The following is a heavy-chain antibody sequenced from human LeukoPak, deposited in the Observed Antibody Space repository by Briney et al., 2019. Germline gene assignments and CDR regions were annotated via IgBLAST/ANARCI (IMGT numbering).Heavy chain of an antibody. Sequence: SVKFSCKASGGTFSSYAISWVRQAPGQGLEWMGRIIPILGIANYAQKFQGRVTITADKSTSTAYMELSSLRSEDTAVYYCATAYYYDSSGYYYIDYWGQGTLVTVSS. D-gene: IGHD3-22*01. CDR3: ATAYYYDSSGYYYIDY. J-gene: IGHJ4*02. V-gene: IGHV1-69*04. CDR1: GGTFSSYA. CDR2: IIPILGIA.